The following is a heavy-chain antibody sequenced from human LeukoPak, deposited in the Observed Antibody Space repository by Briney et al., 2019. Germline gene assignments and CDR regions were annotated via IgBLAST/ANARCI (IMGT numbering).Heavy chain of an antibody. J-gene: IGHJ4*02. Sequence: GGFLRLSCAASGFTFSSSAMSWVRQAPGKGLEWVSAISNNGGYTYYADSVQGRFTISRDNSKSTLCLQMNSLRAEDTAVYYCAKQLGYCSDGSCYFPYWGQGTLVTVSS. D-gene: IGHD2-15*01. CDR3: AKQLGYCSDGSCYFPY. CDR2: ISNNGGYT. CDR1: GFTFSSSA. V-gene: IGHV3-23*01.